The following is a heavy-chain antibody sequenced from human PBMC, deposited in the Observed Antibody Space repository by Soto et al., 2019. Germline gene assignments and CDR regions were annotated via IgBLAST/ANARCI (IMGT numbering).Heavy chain of an antibody. CDR3: ARGGNYFLS. J-gene: IGHJ1*01. V-gene: IGHV3-7*05. CDR1: GFTFRDFY. D-gene: IGHD1-26*01. Sequence: EVQLVESGGGLVQRGGSLRLSCTASGFTFRDFYMTWVRQIPGRGLEWVANINFDADKKDYVNSVKSRFTISRDNVANSLHLQMDSLTAEDAAVYYCARGGNYFLSWGQGTLVTVSS. CDR2: INFDADKK.